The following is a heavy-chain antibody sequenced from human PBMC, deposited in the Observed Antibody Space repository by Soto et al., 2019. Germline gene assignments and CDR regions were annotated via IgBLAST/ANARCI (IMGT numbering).Heavy chain of an antibody. Sequence: GASVKVSCKASGYTFTGYYMHWVRQAPGQGLEWMGWINPNSGGTNYAQKFQGWVTMTRDTSISTAYMELSRLRSDDTAVYYCARSLPIHVDIVATIRSWFDPWGQGTLVTVSS. J-gene: IGHJ5*02. CDR3: ARSLPIHVDIVATIRSWFDP. CDR2: INPNSGGT. D-gene: IGHD5-12*01. CDR1: GYTFTGYY. V-gene: IGHV1-2*04.